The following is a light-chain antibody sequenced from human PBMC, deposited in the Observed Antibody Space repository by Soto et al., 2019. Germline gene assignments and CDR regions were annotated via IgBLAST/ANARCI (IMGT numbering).Light chain of an antibody. J-gene: IGKJ5*01. V-gene: IGKV3-11*01. Sequence: EIVLTQSPATLSLSPGERATLSCRASQSVSSYLAWYQQKPGQAPRLLIYDASNRATGIPARFSGSGSGTDFTLTISSLEPEDFAVYYCQQRSKWFTFAQGTRLEIK. CDR1: QSVSSY. CDR2: DAS. CDR3: QQRSKWFT.